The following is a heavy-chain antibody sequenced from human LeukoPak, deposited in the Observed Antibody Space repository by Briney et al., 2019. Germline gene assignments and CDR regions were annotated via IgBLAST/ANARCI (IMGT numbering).Heavy chain of an antibody. V-gene: IGHV1-18*01. CDR2: ISAYNGNT. CDR1: GYTFTSYG. CDR3: AKERDFSQQLVSSAGADFDY. J-gene: IGHJ4*02. Sequence: ASVKVSCKASGYTFTSYGISWVRQAPGQGLEWMGWISAYNGNTNYAQKLQGRVTMTTDTSTSTAYMELRSLRSDDTAVYYCAKERDFSQQLVSSAGADFDYWGQGTLVTVSS. D-gene: IGHD6-13*01.